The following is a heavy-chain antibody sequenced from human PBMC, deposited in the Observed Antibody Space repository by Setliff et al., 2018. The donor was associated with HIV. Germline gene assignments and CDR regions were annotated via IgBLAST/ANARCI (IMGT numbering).Heavy chain of an antibody. D-gene: IGHD2-15*01. V-gene: IGHV4-38-2*01. Sequence: PSETLSLTCAVSGYSISSGYYWGWIRQPPGKGLEWIGTIYHSGSTYYNPSLKSRVTISVDTSKNQFSLKLSSVTAADTAVSYCARNPCSGGSCPDALDIWGQGTMVTVSS. CDR2: IYHSGST. CDR3: ARNPCSGGSCPDALDI. J-gene: IGHJ3*02. CDR1: GYSISSGYY.